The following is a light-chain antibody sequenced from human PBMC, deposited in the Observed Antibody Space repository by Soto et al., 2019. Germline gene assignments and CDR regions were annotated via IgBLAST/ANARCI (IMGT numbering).Light chain of an antibody. J-gene: IGKJ2*01. Sequence: ENVLTQSPATLSLPPGETATVSCRASQSIGSHLAWYQQKPGQAPRLRFYETSKRATDIPARFSGGGSGTDFTLTISSLEPEDFAVYYCQQRANWPYMYTFGQGTKLEIK. CDR1: QSIGSH. CDR3: QQRANWPYMYT. CDR2: ETS. V-gene: IGKV3-11*01.